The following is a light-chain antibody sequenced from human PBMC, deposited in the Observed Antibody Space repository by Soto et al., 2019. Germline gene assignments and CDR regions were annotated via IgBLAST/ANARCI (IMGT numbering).Light chain of an antibody. CDR1: QSLSGNY. V-gene: IGKV3-20*01. Sequence: EIVLTQSPGTLSLSPGERATLSCRASQSLSGNYLAWYQQKPGQAPRLLIFGVSSRATGIPDRFSGSGSGTDFTLTINRLEPEDFAVYYCHHYGSSPYTFGLGTKVEI. CDR3: HHYGSSPYT. CDR2: GVS. J-gene: IGKJ2*01.